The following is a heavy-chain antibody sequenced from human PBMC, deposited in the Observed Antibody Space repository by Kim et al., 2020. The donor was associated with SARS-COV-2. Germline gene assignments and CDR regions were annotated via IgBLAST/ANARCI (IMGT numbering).Heavy chain of an antibody. Sequence: RYRPSFPGQVTTSADKSITTAYLQWSSLTASDTAMYYCARLEGAVSPFDYWGQGTLVTVSS. V-gene: IGHV5-51*01. CDR3: ARLEGAVSPFDY. D-gene: IGHD6-19*01. J-gene: IGHJ4*02.